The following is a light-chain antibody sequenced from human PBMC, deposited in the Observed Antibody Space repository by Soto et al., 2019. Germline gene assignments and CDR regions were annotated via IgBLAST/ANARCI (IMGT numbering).Light chain of an antibody. CDR3: QQANSFPYT. Sequence: DIQMTQSPSSVSASVGDRVTITCRASQDISSWLAWYQQEPGKAPKLLIYAATSLQSGVPSRFSGSGSGTHFTLTNTSLQPEDFATYFCQQANSFPYTFGQGTKLEI. J-gene: IGKJ2*01. CDR1: QDISSW. V-gene: IGKV1-12*01. CDR2: AAT.